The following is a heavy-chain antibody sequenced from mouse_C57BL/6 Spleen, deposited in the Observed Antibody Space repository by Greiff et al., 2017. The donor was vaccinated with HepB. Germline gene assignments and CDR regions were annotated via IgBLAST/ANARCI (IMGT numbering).Heavy chain of an antibody. D-gene: IGHD2-1*01. Sequence: EVKLVESGPGLVKPSQSLSLTCSVTGYSITSGYYWNWIRQFPGNKLEWMGYISYDGSNNYNPSLKNRISITRDTSKNQFFLKLNSVTTEDTATYYCARGDYGNYGYFDVWGTGTTVTVSS. CDR3: ARGDYGNYGYFDV. CDR1: GYSITSGYY. V-gene: IGHV3-6*01. CDR2: ISYDGSN. J-gene: IGHJ1*03.